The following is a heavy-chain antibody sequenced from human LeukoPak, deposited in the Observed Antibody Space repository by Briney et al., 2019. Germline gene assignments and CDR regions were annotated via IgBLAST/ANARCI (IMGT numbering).Heavy chain of an antibody. CDR2: IKQDGSEK. Sequence: PGGSLRLSCAASGFTFSSYWMSWVRQAPGKGLEWVANIKQDGSEKYYVDSVKGRFTISRDDAKNSLYLQMNSLRAEDTAVYYCAREGRGSSWQNEDLHYYYYYMDVWGKGTTVTISS. J-gene: IGHJ6*03. CDR1: GFTFSSYW. CDR3: AREGRGSSWQNEDLHYYYYYMDV. D-gene: IGHD6-13*01. V-gene: IGHV3-7*01.